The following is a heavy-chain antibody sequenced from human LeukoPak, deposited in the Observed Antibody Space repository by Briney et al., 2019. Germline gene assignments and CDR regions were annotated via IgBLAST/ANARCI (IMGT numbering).Heavy chain of an antibody. J-gene: IGHJ5*02. Sequence: SETLSLTCTVSGYSISSGYYWGWIRQPPGKGLEWIGSIYHSGSTYYNPSLKSRVTISVDTSKNQFSLKLSSVTAADTAVYYCARGVGDITIFGVVITGNWFDPWGQGTLVTVSS. CDR2: IYHSGST. D-gene: IGHD3-3*01. CDR1: GYSISSGYY. CDR3: ARGVGDITIFGVVITGNWFDP. V-gene: IGHV4-38-2*02.